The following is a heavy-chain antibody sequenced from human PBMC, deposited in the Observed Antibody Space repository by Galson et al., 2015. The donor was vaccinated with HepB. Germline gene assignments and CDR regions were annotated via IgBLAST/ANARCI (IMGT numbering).Heavy chain of an antibody. V-gene: IGHV3-53*04. J-gene: IGHJ3*02. CDR1: GFTVSSNY. CDR3: AHLKNYDISSNSDAFDI. Sequence: SLRLSCAASGFTVSSNYMSWVRQAPGKGLEWVSVIYSGGSTYYADSVKGRFTISRHNSKNTLYLQMNSLRAEDTAVYYCAHLKNYDISSNSDAFDIWGQGTMVTVSS. D-gene: IGHD3-9*01. CDR2: IYSGGST.